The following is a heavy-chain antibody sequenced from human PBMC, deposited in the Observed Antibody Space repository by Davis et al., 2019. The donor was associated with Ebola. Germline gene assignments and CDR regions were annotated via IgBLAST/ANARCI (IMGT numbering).Heavy chain of an antibody. CDR2: INHSGST. CDR1: GGSFSGYY. D-gene: IGHD4-17*01. V-gene: IGHV4-34*01. Sequence: MPSETLSLTCAVYGGSFSGYYWSWIRQPPGKGLEWIGEINHSGSTNYNPSLKSRVTMSIDASKNQFSLKLSSVTAADTALYYCARVLGNGDLLLDYWGQGTLVTVSS. J-gene: IGHJ4*02. CDR3: ARVLGNGDLLLDY.